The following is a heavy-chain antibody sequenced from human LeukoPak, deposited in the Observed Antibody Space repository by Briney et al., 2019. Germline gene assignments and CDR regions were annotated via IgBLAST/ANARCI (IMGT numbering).Heavy chain of an antibody. CDR1: GGSISSDDYY. D-gene: IGHD5-12*01. CDR3: ARGGVGGYDYFDS. V-gene: IGHV4-30-4*01. J-gene: IGHJ4*02. Sequence: SQTLSLTCTVSGGSISSDDYYWSWIRQPPGKGLEWIGHITYSGSTDYSPSLRSRVTMSVDTSKNQFFLKLNSVTAAEPAMYFCARGGVGGYDYFDSWGQGTLVAVSS. CDR2: ITYSGST.